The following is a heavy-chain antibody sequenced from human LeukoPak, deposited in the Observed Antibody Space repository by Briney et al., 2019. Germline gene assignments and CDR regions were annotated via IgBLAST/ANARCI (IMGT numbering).Heavy chain of an antibody. CDR3: ARGKTSQNIVTRKTYNWFDP. D-gene: IGHD2/OR15-2a*01. Sequence: PGGSLRLSCAASGFTFINAWMNWVRQAPGKGLEWVSSISSSSNYIYYADSVKGRFTISRDNAKNSLYLQMKSLRVEDTAVYYCARGKTSQNIVTRKTYNWFDPWGQGTLVTVSS. CDR2: ISSSSNYI. J-gene: IGHJ5*02. CDR1: GFTFINAW. V-gene: IGHV3-21*01.